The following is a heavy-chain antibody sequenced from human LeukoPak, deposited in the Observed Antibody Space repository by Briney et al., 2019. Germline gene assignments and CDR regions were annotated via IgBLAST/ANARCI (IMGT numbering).Heavy chain of an antibody. Sequence: SETLSLTCIVSGDSISSSGYYWGWIRQPPGEGLEWIALINYSGRTFYNPSLRSRVTISVDMSRNQFSLRLTSVTATDTAVYYCARRRKDLNWFDPWGQGTLVIVSS. CDR2: INYSGRT. CDR1: GDSISSSGYY. J-gene: IGHJ5*02. V-gene: IGHV4-39*01. CDR3: ARRRKDLNWFDP.